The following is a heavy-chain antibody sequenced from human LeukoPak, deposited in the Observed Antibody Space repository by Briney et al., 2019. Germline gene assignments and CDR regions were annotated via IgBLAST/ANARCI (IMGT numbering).Heavy chain of an antibody. CDR2: VYYSGST. V-gene: IGHV4-59*08. D-gene: IGHD3-10*01. CDR1: GGSISNYY. J-gene: IGHJ4*02. Sequence: SETLSLTCTVSGGSISNYYWSWIRQPPGKGLEWIGLVYYSGSTNYNPSLKSRVTISVDTSKNQFSLKLSSVTAADTAVYYCAGGESYYGSGSLFDYWGQGTLVTVSS. CDR3: AGGESYYGSGSLFDY.